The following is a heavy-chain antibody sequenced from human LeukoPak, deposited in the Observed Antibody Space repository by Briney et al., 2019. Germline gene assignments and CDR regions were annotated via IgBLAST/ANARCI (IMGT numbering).Heavy chain of an antibody. CDR3: ARDPMDTGDY. CDR1: GFTFSSYS. CDR2: ISSSSSYI. Sequence: PGGSLRLSCAASGFTFSSYSMNWVRQAPGKGLEWVSSISSSSSYIYYADSVKGRFTISRDNAKNSLYLQMNGLRAEDTAVYYCARDPMDTGDYWGQGTLVTVSS. V-gene: IGHV3-21*01. D-gene: IGHD5-18*01. J-gene: IGHJ4*02.